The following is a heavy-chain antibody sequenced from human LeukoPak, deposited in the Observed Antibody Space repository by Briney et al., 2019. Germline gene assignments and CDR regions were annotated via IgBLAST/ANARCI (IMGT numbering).Heavy chain of an antibody. CDR3: AREPYYGSGSRWFDP. CDR1: GGSFSGYY. Sequence: SETLSLTCAVYGGSFSGYYWSWIRQPPGKGLEWIGEINHSGSTNYNPSLKSRVTISVDTSKNQFSLKLSSVTAADTAVYYCAREPYYGSGSRWFDPWGQGTLSPSPQ. D-gene: IGHD3-10*01. V-gene: IGHV4-34*01. J-gene: IGHJ5*02. CDR2: INHSGST.